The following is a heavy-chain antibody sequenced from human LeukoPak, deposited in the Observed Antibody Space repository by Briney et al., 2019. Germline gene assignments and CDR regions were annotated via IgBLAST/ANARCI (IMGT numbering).Heavy chain of an antibody. J-gene: IGHJ4*02. D-gene: IGHD2-2*01. V-gene: IGHV3-15*01. CDR2: IKSKTDGGTT. CDR3: TREVVPAARRPGRQDY. Sequence: GGSLRLSCAASGFTFSNAWMSWVRQAPGKGLEWVGRIKSKTDGGTTDYAAPVKGRFTISRDDSKNTLYLQMNSLKTEDTAVYYCTREVVPAARRPGRQDYWGQGTLVTVSS. CDR1: GFTFSNAW.